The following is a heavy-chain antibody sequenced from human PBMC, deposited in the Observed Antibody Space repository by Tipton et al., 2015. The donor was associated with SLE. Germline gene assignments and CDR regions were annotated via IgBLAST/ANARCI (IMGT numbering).Heavy chain of an antibody. CDR3: ARGEFVVVVAATYYYYGMDV. V-gene: IGHV4-34*01. CDR2: INHSGST. J-gene: IGHJ6*02. D-gene: IGHD2-15*01. CDR1: GGSFSGYY. Sequence: TLSLTCAVYGGSFSGYYWSWIRQPPGKGLEWIGEINHSGSTNYNPSLKSRVTISVDTSKNQFSLKLSSVTAADTAVCYCARGEFVVVVAATYYYYGMDVWGQGTTVTVSS.